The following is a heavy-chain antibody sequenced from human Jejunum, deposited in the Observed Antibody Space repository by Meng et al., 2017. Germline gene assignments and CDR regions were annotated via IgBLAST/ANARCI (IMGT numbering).Heavy chain of an antibody. J-gene: IGHJ4*02. CDR1: GASVTSGTYY. V-gene: IGHV4-61*01. CDR2: IYSSGST. CDR3: ARGTYCGGDCYYYFNS. Sequence: VHLEESGPGLVRPSENLSLTCNVSGASVTSGTYYWSWIRQPPGKGLEWIGHIYSSGSTTYDPSLKSRITISVDMSKKQFSLRLRSMTTADTAVYFCARGTYCGGDCYYYFNSWGQGALVTVSS. D-gene: IGHD2-21*02.